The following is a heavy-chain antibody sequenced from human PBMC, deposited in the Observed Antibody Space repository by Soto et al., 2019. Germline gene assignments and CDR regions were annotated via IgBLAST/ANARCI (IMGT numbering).Heavy chain of an antibody. J-gene: IGHJ4*02. CDR1: GGPISSDGYS. Sequence: SETLSLSFAVSGGPISSDGYSWSCFRQPPWKGLELILNLYHSGTTYYSPSLKIRFTISIYSSKNHFSLNLRSVTAADTALSYCARDPWGDYEGVWGQGTQVTVSS. D-gene: IGHD4-17*01. V-gene: IGHV4-30-2*01. CDR2: LYHSGTT. CDR3: ARDPWGDYEGV.